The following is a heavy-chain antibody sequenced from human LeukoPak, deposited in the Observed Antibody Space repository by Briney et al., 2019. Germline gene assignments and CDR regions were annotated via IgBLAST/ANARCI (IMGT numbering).Heavy chain of an antibody. V-gene: IGHV1-69*04. CDR2: IIPILGIA. CDR3: ARGHYGSGSYYFDY. J-gene: IGHJ4*02. CDR1: GGTFSSYA. D-gene: IGHD3-10*01. Sequence: SVKVSCKASGGTFSSYAISWVRQAPGQGLEWMGRIIPILGIANYAQKFQGRVTITADKSTSTAYMELSSLRSEDTAVYYCARGHYGSGSYYFDYWGQGTLVTVSS.